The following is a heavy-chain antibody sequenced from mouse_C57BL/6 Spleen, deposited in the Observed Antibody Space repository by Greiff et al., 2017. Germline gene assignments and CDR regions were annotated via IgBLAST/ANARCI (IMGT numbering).Heavy chain of an antibody. CDR1: GFSLTSYA. D-gene: IGHD1-1*01. CDR2: IWTGGGT. Sequence: VQLQQSGPGLVAPSQSLSITCTVSGFSLTSYAISWVRQPPGKGLEWLGVIWTGGGTNYNSALKSRLSISKDNSKSQVFLKMNSLQTDDTARYYCARNFITTVGEAYYYAMDYWGQGTSVTVAS. CDR3: ARNFITTVGEAYYYAMDY. V-gene: IGHV2-9-1*01. J-gene: IGHJ4*01.